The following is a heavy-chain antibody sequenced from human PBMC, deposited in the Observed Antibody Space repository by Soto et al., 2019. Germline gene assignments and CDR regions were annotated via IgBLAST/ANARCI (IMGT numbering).Heavy chain of an antibody. J-gene: IGHJ6*02. Sequence: PSQTLSLTCAISGDSVSSNSAAWNGIRQSPSRGLEWRGRTYYRSKWYNDYAVSVKSRITINPDTSKNQFSLQLNSVTPEDTSVYYCARAYYYDSSGYSEYYGMDVCGQGTTLTVSS. CDR3: ARAYYYDSSGYSEYYGMDV. V-gene: IGHV6-1*01. CDR1: GDSVSSNSAA. CDR2: TYYRSKWYN. D-gene: IGHD3-22*01.